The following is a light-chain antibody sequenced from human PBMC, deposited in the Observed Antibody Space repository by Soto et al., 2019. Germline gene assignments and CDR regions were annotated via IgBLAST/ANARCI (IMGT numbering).Light chain of an antibody. V-gene: IGKV1-39*01. CDR2: AAS. J-gene: IGKJ1*01. CDR1: QSISRY. Sequence: DIQMTQSPSSLSASVGDRITISCRANQSISRYLNWYQQKAGTAPKPLIYAASSLQDGVPSGFSGSGYATDFPRTIRSLTHEDFATYYCQQSYSTRKFGQVTKVDIK. CDR3: QQSYSTRK.